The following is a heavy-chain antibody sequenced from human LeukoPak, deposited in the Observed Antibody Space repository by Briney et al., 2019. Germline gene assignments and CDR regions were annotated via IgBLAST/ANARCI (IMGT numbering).Heavy chain of an antibody. J-gene: IGHJ4*02. CDR1: GASITGYF. D-gene: IGHD2-15*01. CDR2: IYDSGST. V-gene: IGHV4-59*01. Sequence: PSETLSLTCTVSGASITGYFWSWIRQPPGKGLDSVGFIYDSGSTNYNPSLNSRVTISVDTSKNQFSLKLHSVTAADTAVYFCARGACSGGSCHWGYFDSCGQGTLVSVSS. CDR3: ARGACSGGSCHWGYFDS.